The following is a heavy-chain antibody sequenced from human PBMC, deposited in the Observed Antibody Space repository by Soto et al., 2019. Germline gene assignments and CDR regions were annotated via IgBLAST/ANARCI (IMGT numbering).Heavy chain of an antibody. D-gene: IGHD6-19*01. Sequence: ASVKVSCKASGYTFNSYGISWVRQAPGQGPEWMGWISAYNGNTNYAQKLQGRVTMTTDTSTSTAYMELSSLRSEDTAVYYCARVPVAGTKAPVGFWGQGTLVTVSS. J-gene: IGHJ4*02. V-gene: IGHV1-18*01. CDR2: ISAYNGNT. CDR3: ARVPVAGTKAPVGF. CDR1: GYTFNSYG.